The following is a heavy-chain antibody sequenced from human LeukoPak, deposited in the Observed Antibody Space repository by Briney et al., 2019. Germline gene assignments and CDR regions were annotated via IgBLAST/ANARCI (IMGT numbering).Heavy chain of an antibody. CDR3: ARVGAVAGIIGWDYFDY. J-gene: IGHJ4*02. CDR1: GGSISSYY. V-gene: IGHV4-59*01. D-gene: IGHD6-19*01. CDR2: IYYSGST. Sequence: SETLSLTCTVSGGSISSYYWSWIRQPPGKGLEWIGYIYYSGSTNYNPSLKSRVTISVDTSKNQFSLKLSSVTAADTAVYYCARVGAVAGIIGWDYFDYWGQGTLVTVSS.